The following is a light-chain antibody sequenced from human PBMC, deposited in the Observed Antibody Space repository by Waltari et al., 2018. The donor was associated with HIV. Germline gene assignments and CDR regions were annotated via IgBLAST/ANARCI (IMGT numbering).Light chain of an antibody. CDR2: GNR. J-gene: IGLJ3*02. CDR1: GSNIGAGFD. V-gene: IGLV1-40*01. Sequence: QSVLTQPPSVSGAPGQRVTISCTGSGSNIGAGFDVHWYQQLPGTAPKLLIFGNRNPPSGVPDRFSGSRSGTSASLAITGLHTEDEADYYCQSYDSSLSGWVFGGGTKLTVL. CDR3: QSYDSSLSGWV.